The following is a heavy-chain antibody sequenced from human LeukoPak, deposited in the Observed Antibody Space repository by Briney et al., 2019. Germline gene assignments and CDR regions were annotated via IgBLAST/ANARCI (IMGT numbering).Heavy chain of an antibody. V-gene: IGHV3-30-3*01. CDR3: ARGSADPY. J-gene: IGHJ4*02. CDR1: GFTFSSYA. D-gene: IGHD1-26*01. CDR2: ISYDGSNK. Sequence: GGSLRLSCAASGFTFSSYAMHWVRQAPGKGLEWVAVISYDGSNKYYADSVKGRFTISRDNAKNTLYLQMNSLRAEDTAVYYCARGSADPYWGQGTLVTVSS.